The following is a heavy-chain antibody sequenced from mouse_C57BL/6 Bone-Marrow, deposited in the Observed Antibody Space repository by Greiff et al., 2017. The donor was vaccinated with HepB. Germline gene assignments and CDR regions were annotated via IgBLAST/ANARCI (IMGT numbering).Heavy chain of an antibody. D-gene: IGHD1-1*01. CDR1: GIDFSRYW. CDR3: ARPRYYGRSYWYFDV. J-gene: IGHJ1*03. CDR2: INPDSSTI. V-gene: IGHV4-1*01. Sequence: EVKLMESGGGLVQPGGSLKLSCAASGIDFSRYWMSWVRRAPGKGLEWIGEINPDSSTINYAPSLKDKFIISRDNAKNTLYLQMSKVRSEDTALYYCARPRYYGRSYWYFDVWGTGTTVTVSS.